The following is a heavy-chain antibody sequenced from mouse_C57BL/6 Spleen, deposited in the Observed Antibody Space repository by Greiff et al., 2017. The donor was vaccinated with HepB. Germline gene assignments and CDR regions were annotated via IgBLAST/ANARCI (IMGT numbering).Heavy chain of an antibody. Sequence: VQLQQPGAELVMPGASVKLSCKASGYTFTSYWMHWVKQRPGQGLEWIGEIDPSDSYTNYNQKFKGKSTLTVDKSSSTAYMQLSSLTSEDSAVYYCARYPWFAYWGQGTLVTVSA. J-gene: IGHJ3*01. CDR2: IDPSDSYT. CDR1: GYTFTSYW. V-gene: IGHV1-69*01. CDR3: ARYPWFAY.